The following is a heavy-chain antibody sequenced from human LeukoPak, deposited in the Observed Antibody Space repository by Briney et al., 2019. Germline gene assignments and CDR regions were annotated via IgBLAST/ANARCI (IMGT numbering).Heavy chain of an antibody. D-gene: IGHD3-16*01. CDR2: IYYSGST. J-gene: IGHJ4*02. V-gene: IGHV4-59*08. Sequence: SETLSLTCTVSGGSISSYYWSWIRQPPGKGLEWTGYIYYSGSTNYNPSLKSRVTISVDTSKNQFSLKLSSVTAADTAVYYCARHDWGTKYYSDYWGQGTLVTVSS. CDR3: ARHDWGTKYYSDY. CDR1: GGSISSYY.